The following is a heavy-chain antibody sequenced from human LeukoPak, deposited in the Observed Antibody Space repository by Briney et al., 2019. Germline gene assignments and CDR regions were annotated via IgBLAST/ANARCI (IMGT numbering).Heavy chain of an antibody. Sequence: PSETLSLTCTVSGGSISSYYWSWIRQPAGKGLEWIGRIYTSGSTNYNPSFKSRVTMSVVTSKNQFSLKLSSVTAADTAVYYCARDLSSCTNGVCYSVFDYWGQGTLVTVSS. CDR2: IYTSGST. J-gene: IGHJ4*02. CDR3: ARDLSSCTNGVCYSVFDY. D-gene: IGHD2-8*01. CDR1: GGSISSYY. V-gene: IGHV4-4*07.